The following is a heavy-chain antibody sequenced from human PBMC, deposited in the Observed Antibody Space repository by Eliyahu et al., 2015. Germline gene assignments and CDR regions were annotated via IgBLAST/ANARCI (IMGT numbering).Heavy chain of an antibody. J-gene: IGHJ3*02. D-gene: IGHD5-24*01. Sequence: QVQLVQXGAEVKKPXAPVXVSCTAXGYPFSAYYMHWVRQAPGQRLEWMGRIDPHFGRTTYAQKFQGRISMTRDTSTSTVYLDLSSLRAEDTAVYFCARDLGILEDGDLDAFDMWGQGTLVTVSS. V-gene: IGHV1-46*01. CDR2: IDPHFGRT. CDR1: GYPFSAYY. CDR3: ARDLGILEDGDLDAFDM.